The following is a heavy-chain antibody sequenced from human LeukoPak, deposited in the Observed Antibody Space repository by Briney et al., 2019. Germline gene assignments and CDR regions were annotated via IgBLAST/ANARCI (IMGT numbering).Heavy chain of an antibody. CDR1: GGSFSGYN. D-gene: IGHD6-6*01. J-gene: IGHJ6*03. Sequence: SETLSLTCAVYGGSFSGYNWSWIRQPPGKGLEWIGEINHSGSTNCNPSLKSRVTISVDTSKNQFSLKLSSVTAADTAVYYCARGRYSSSSGYYYMDVWGKGTTVTVSS. CDR2: INHSGST. V-gene: IGHV4-34*01. CDR3: ARGRYSSSSGYYYMDV.